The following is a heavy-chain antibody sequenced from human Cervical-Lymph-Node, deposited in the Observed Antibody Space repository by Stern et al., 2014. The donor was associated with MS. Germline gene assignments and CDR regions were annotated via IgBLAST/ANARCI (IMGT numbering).Heavy chain of an antibody. Sequence: VQLVESGGGVVQPGTSLRLSCAASGFTFRSYGMHWVRPAPGQGLEWVALVWYDGSTAYYRNSVKGRFTISRDNSNNTLFLQMNSLTAEDTAVYYCARGHIPYAYNYLFDYWGQGTLVTVSS. J-gene: IGHJ4*02. D-gene: IGHD5-24*01. CDR1: GFTFRSYG. CDR2: VWYDGSTA. CDR3: ARGHIPYAYNYLFDY. V-gene: IGHV3-33*01.